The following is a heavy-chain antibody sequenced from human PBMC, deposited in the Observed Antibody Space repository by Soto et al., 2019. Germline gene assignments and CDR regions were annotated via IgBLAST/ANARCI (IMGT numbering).Heavy chain of an antibody. CDR1: GYSFTSYW. V-gene: IGHV5-51*01. CDR3: ARQPPAVDYYYYYGMDV. Sequence: PGESLKISCKGSGYSFTSYWIGWVRQMPGKGLEWMGIIYPGDSDTRYSPSFQGQVTISADKSISTAYLQWSSLKASDTAMYYCARQPPAVDYYYYYGMDVWGQGTTVTVSS. D-gene: IGHD6-19*01. CDR2: IYPGDSDT. J-gene: IGHJ6*02.